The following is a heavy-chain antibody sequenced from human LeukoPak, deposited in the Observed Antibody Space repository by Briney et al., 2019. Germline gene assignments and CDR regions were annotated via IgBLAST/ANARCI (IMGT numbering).Heavy chain of an antibody. D-gene: IGHD7-27*01. CDR1: GFAFSNYN. V-gene: IGHV3-21*01. CDR3: ARDPTSPKLTGGDY. Sequence: GGSLRLSCAASGFAFSNYNMNWVRQAPEKGLEWVSSISSSSSYIYYADSVKGRFTISRDNAKNSLYLQMNSLRAEDTAVYYCARDPTSPKLTGGDYWGQGTLVTVSS. CDR2: ISSSSSYI. J-gene: IGHJ4*02.